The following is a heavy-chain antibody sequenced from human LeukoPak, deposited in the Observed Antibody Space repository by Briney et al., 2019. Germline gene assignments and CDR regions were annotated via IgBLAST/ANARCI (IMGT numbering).Heavy chain of an antibody. CDR1: GDSFSSFH. CDR3: AKVPGRYLDFLWYFDL. Sequence: SETLSLTCSVSGDSFSSFHWHWIRQPPGKGLGWIGYIFHTGSTNYNPSLERRVTMSVDTSKNQFSLHLTSVTAADTAVYYCAKVPGRYLDFLWYFDLWGRGTLVTVSS. D-gene: IGHD3-9*01. V-gene: IGHV4-59*01. CDR2: IFHTGST. J-gene: IGHJ2*01.